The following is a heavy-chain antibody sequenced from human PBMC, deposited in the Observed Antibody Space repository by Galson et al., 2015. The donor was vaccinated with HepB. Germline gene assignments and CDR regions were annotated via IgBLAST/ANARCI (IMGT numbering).Heavy chain of an antibody. Sequence: SLRLSCAASGFTFSTYAMTWVRQAPGKGLEWVSTISDNGVSTYYADSVKGRFTISRDNAMNTLYLQMNSLRAEDTAVYYCAKGGPYYDFWSGYHSYFYYMAVWGKGTTVTVSS. CDR1: GFTFSTYA. CDR2: ISDNGVST. J-gene: IGHJ6*03. D-gene: IGHD3-3*01. CDR3: AKGGPYYDFWSGYHSYFYYMAV. V-gene: IGHV3-23*01.